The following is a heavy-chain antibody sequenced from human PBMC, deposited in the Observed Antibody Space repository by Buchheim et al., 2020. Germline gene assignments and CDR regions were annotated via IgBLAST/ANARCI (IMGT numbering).Heavy chain of an antibody. CDR2: IKSKTDGGTT. CDR3: AKVSAAGPQGEYYYYYYGMDV. Sequence: EVQLVESGGGLVKPGGSLRLSCAASGFTFSNAWMSWVRQAPGKGLEWVGRIKSKTDGGTTDYAAPVKGRFTISRDDSKNTLYLQMNSLRAEDTAVYYCAKVSAAGPQGEYYYYYYGMDVWGQGTT. D-gene: IGHD6-13*01. CDR1: GFTFSNAW. V-gene: IGHV3-15*01. J-gene: IGHJ6*02.